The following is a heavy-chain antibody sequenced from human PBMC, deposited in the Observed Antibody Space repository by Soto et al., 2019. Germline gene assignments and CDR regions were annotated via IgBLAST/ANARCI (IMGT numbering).Heavy chain of an antibody. J-gene: IGHJ4*02. V-gene: IGHV1-3*01. CDR3: ARSTVVVTSLDY. CDR2: INAGNGNT. Sequence: GASVKVSCKACGYTFTSSAMHWVRQAPGQRLEWMGWINAGNGNTKYSQKFQGRVTITRDTSASTAYMELSSLRSEDTAVYYCARSTVVVTSLDYWGQGLLVTV. D-gene: IGHD2-21*02. CDR1: GYTFTSSA.